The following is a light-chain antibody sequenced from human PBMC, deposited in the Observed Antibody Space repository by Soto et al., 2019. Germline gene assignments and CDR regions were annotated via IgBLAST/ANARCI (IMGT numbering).Light chain of an antibody. CDR2: AAS. CDR3: QQSYSTLMYT. Sequence: DTPMTQSPSSLSASVGDRVTITCRASQSINSYLNWYQQKPGKAPKLLIYAASSLHSGVPSTFSSSGSGTDFTLTISSLQPEDFATYYCQQSYSTLMYTFGQGTKLEIK. V-gene: IGKV1-39*01. CDR1: QSINSY. J-gene: IGKJ2*01.